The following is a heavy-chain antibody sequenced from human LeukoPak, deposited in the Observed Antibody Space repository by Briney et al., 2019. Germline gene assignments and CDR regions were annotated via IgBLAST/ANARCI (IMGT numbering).Heavy chain of an antibody. D-gene: IGHD5-12*01. V-gene: IGHV4-4*07. CDR1: GGSISSYY. CDR3: ASQPYSGYGGNNWFDP. Sequence: SETLSLTCTVPGGSISSYYWSWIRQPAGKGLEWIGRIYTSGSTNYNPSLKSRVTMSVDTSKNQFSLKLSSVTAADTAVYYCASQPYSGYGGNNWFDPWGQGTLVTVSS. J-gene: IGHJ5*02. CDR2: IYTSGST.